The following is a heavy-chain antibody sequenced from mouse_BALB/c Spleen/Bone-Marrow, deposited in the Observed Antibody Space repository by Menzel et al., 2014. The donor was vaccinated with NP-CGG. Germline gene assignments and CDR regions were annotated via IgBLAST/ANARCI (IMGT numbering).Heavy chain of an antibody. CDR2: IFPGDSTT. Sequence: VQLQQSGVELVKPGASVQLSCKASGNTFTSYDINWVRQRPEQGLEWIGWIFPGDSTTKYNEKFKGKATLSTDKSSSTVHMQLSRLTSEDSSVYFCVRSRLRDWYFDVWDAGTPVTISS. J-gene: IGHJ1*01. V-gene: IGHV1S56*01. D-gene: IGHD1-2*01. CDR1: GNTFTSYD. CDR3: VRSRLRDWYFDV.